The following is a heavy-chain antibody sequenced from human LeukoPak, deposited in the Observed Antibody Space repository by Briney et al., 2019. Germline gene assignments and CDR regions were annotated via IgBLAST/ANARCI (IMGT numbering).Heavy chain of an antibody. J-gene: IGHJ6*02. CDR2: IYLSGSI. V-gene: IGHV4-4*02. D-gene: IGHD2-8*01. CDR1: GGSISSRNW. Sequence: SETLSLTCAVSGGSISSRNWWSWVRQPPGKGLEWIGEIYLSGSINYNPSLKSRVTISVDKSKNQLSLRLTSVTAAGTAVYYCARDNGAIRAYYYHGMDVWGQGTTVTVSS. CDR3: ARDNGAIRAYYYHGMDV.